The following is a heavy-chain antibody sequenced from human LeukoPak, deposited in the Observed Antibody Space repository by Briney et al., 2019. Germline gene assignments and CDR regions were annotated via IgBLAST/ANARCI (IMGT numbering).Heavy chain of an antibody. CDR3: ARPPRVPTL. Sequence: GGSLRLSCAASGFTFDRFTIHWVRQTPGKGLEWVSGISSSGGSTYYADSVKGRFTISRDNSKNTLYLQMNSLRAEDTAVYYCARPPRVPTLWGQGTLVTVSS. V-gene: IGHV3-23*01. J-gene: IGHJ4*02. CDR2: ISSSGGST. D-gene: IGHD1-1*01. CDR1: GFTFDRFT.